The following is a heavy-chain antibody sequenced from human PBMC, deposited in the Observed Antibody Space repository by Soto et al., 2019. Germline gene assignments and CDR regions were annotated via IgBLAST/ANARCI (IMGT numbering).Heavy chain of an antibody. CDR2: IIPIDATV. CDR3: ARDLLGFGYTYGDV. CDR1: GGTFSNYA. V-gene: IGHV1-69*12. J-gene: IGHJ6*01. D-gene: IGHD5-12*01. Sequence: QVQLVQSGAEVKKPGSSVKVSCKASGGTFSNYALISWVRQAPGQRLEWMGGIIPIDATVNYAQKFQGRITITADESTTTAYMDLGSLRSEDTAVYYCARDLLGFGYTYGDVWGQGTTVTVSS.